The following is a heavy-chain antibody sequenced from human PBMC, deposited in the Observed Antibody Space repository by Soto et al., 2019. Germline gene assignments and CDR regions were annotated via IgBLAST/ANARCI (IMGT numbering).Heavy chain of an antibody. Sequence: QVQLVESGGGVVQPGRSLRLSCAASGFTFSSYAMHWVRQAPGKGLEWVAVISYDGSNKYYADSVKGRFTISRDNSKNTLYLQMNSLRAEDTAVHYCARVVSKRAGGSFRVDVWGQGTTVTVSS. CDR2: ISYDGSNK. CDR3: ARVVSKRAGGSFRVDV. V-gene: IGHV3-30-3*01. J-gene: IGHJ6*02. D-gene: IGHD1-26*01. CDR1: GFTFSSYA.